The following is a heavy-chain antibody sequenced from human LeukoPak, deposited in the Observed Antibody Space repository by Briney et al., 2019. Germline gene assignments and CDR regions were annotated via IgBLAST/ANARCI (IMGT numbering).Heavy chain of an antibody. J-gene: IGHJ3*02. CDR3: ARDRADYVGAFDI. CDR1: GFTFSNYW. V-gene: IGHV3-7*01. CDR2: INQDGSEK. D-gene: IGHD4-17*01. Sequence: GGSLRLSCAASGFTFSNYWMNWVRQAPGKGLEWVANINQDGSEKHYVDSVKGRFTISRDNANNSLYLQMNSLRAEDTAVYYCARDRADYVGAFDIWGQGTMVTVSS.